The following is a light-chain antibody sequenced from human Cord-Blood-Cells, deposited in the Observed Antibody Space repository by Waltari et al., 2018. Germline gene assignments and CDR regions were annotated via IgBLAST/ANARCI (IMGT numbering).Light chain of an antibody. J-gene: IGKJ5*01. Sequence: EIVLTQSPATLSLSPGERATLSCRASPSVSSYLAWYQQKPGQAPRLLIYDASNRATGIPARFSGSGSGTDFTLTISSLEPEDFAVYYCQQRSTFGQGTRLEIK. CDR1: PSVSSY. V-gene: IGKV3-11*01. CDR2: DAS. CDR3: QQRST.